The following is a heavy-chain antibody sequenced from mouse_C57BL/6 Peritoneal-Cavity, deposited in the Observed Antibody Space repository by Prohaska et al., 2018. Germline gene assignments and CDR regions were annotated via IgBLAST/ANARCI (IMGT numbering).Heavy chain of an antibody. CDR2: IRNKANNHAT. V-gene: IGHV6-6*01. CDR3: TRRLGPYYAMDY. CDR1: GFTFSDAW. J-gene: IGHJ4*01. D-gene: IGHD4-1*01. Sequence: EVTLEESGGGLVQPGGSMKLSCAASGFTFSDAWMDWVRQSPEKGLEWVAEIRNKANNHATYYAESVKGRFTISRDDSKSSVYLQMNSLRAEDTGIYYCTRRLGPYYAMDYWGQGTSVTVSS.